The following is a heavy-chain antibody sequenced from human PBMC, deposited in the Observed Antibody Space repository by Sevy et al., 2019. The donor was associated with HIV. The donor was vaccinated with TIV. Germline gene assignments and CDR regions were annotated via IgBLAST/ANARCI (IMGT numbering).Heavy chain of an antibody. V-gene: IGHV3-30*18. J-gene: IGHJ4*02. CDR3: AKDGDCRTTTCAYIFAYYFHY. CDR2: ITYDGNNK. D-gene: IGHD2-2*01. CDR1: GFIFSSFG. Sequence: GGSLRLSCAASGFIFSSFGMHWLRQVPGRGLEWLAVITYDGNNKYYADSVKGRFTISRDNSKNTLYLQMDGLGADDTAVYYCAKDGDCRTTTCAYIFAYYFHYWGQGSLVTVSS.